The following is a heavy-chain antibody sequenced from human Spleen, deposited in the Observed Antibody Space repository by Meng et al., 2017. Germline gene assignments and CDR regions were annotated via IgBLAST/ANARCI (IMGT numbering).Heavy chain of an antibody. J-gene: IGHJ5*02. CDR2: IHFSGST. Sequence: QVQLQESGPGLVKPSQTLSLTCTVFGGSISGGDYYWSCIRQPPGKGLEWIGYIHFSGSTYYNPSLNSRITISVDMSRNQFSLRLTSVTSADMAVYYCARVNSDCGGVMCYKGWFDPWGQGTLVTVSS. V-gene: IGHV4-30-4*01. CDR3: ARVNSDCGGVMCYKGWFDP. D-gene: IGHD2-21*01. CDR1: GGSISGGDYY.